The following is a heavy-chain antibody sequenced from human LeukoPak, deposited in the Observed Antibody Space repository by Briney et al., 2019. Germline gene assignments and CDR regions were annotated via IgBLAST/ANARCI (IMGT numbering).Heavy chain of an antibody. V-gene: IGHV3-30*04. D-gene: IGHD1-14*01. CDR2: ISYDGSNK. CDR3: VTEGGTSGRAGYFDY. J-gene: IGHJ4*02. CDR1: GFTFSSYA. Sequence: GGSLRLSCAASGFTFSSYAMHWVRQAPGKGLEWVAVISYDGSNKYYADSVKGRFTISRDNSKNTLDLQMDSLSADDTAVYYCVTEGGTSGRAGYFDYWGQGSLVTVSS.